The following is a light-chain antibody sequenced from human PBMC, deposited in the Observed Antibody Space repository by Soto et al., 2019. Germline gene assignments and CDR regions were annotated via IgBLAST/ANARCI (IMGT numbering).Light chain of an antibody. CDR1: QSIDNF. Sequence: IQMTQSPSSLSASVGDRVTITCRASQSIDNFLNWYQQKPGKAPKVLIYSASRLQSGVPSRFSGSGSGTDFTLTISRLQPEDFATYFCQQSSSTPPEYTFGQGTKLEIK. V-gene: IGKV1-39*01. CDR3: QQSSSTPPEYT. CDR2: SAS. J-gene: IGKJ2*01.